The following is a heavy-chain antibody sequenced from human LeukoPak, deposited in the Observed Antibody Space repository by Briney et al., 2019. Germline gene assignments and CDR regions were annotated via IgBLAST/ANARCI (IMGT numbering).Heavy chain of an antibody. CDR2: IKPDGSGP. J-gene: IGHJ4*02. CDR3: ARETVGYTIFEETE. D-gene: IGHD3-3*01. Sequence: SGGSLRLSCAASGFTFSSHWMSWVRQSPGKGLEWVANIKPDGSGPYYVDSVKGRFTISRDNAKNSLNLQMSSLRAEDTAVYFCARETVGYTIFEETEGGQGTLVTVSS. V-gene: IGHV3-7*01. CDR1: GFTFSSHW.